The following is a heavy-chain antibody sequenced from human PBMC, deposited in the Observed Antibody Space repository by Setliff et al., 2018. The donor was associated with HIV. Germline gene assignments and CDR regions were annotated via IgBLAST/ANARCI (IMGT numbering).Heavy chain of an antibody. CDR2: IKRDGSSA. V-gene: IGHV3-74*03. CDR1: GVTSRNYW. CDR3: ARVQYFNSGGYWATIRHYYYMDV. J-gene: IGHJ6*03. D-gene: IGHD3-22*01. Sequence: GGSLRLSCVGAGVTSRNYWMHWVRQAPGKGLVWVSRIKRDGSSATYADSVKGRFTISRDNAENSLFLQMNSLRAEDTAVYYCARVQYFNSGGYWATIRHYYYMDVWGKGTAVTVSS.